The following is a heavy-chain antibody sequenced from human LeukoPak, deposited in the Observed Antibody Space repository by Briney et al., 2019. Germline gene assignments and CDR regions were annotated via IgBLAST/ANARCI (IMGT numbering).Heavy chain of an antibody. Sequence: ASETLSLTCTVSGGSISNYYWSWIRQPPGKGLEWIAYINYSGSTNYNPSLKSRVTISVDKSKNQFSLKLSSVTAADTAVYYCARDPKDIVVVGAFDIWGQGTMVTVSS. CDR1: GGSISNYY. V-gene: IGHV4-59*12. CDR2: INYSGST. CDR3: ARDPKDIVVVGAFDI. J-gene: IGHJ3*02. D-gene: IGHD2-2*01.